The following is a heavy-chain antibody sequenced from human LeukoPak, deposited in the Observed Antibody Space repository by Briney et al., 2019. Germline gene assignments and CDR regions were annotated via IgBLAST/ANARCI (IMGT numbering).Heavy chain of an antibody. D-gene: IGHD3-10*01. V-gene: IGHV3-7*01. CDR1: GFTFSSYW. CDR3: ARDLSYFHYYGSGSYIY. J-gene: IGHJ4*02. CDR2: IKQDGSEK. Sequence: GGSLRLSCAASGFTFSSYWMSWVRQAPGKGLEWVANIKQDGSEKYYVDSVKGRFTISRDNAKNSLYLQMNSLRAEDTAVYYCARDLSYFHYYGSGSYIYWGQGTLVTVSS.